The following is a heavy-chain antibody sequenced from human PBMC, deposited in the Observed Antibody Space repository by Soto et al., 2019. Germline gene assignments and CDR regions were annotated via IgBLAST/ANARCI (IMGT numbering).Heavy chain of an antibody. CDR1: GGSISDYQ. CDR3: AWMRGLGALSSYFEY. Sequence: QVQLQESGTGLLKPSETLSLTCTVSGGSISDYQWNWIRQSPGKGLEWIGYIYYRGRTNYNPSLKCRITRSRNTSTKTFSLSLRSVTAGDTAVYYSAWMRGLGALSSYFEYWGQRTLLPVSS. D-gene: IGHD3-16*02. J-gene: IGHJ4*02. CDR2: IYYRGRT. V-gene: IGHV4-59*03.